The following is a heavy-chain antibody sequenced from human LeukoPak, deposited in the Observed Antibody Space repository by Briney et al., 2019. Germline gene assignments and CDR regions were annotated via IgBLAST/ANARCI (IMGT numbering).Heavy chain of an antibody. V-gene: IGHV1-2*02. Sequence: ASVKVSCKASGYTFTGYYMHWVRQAPGQGLEWMGWINPNSGGTNYAQKFQGRVTMTRDTSISTVYMELSSLRSEDTAVYYCAREEVQYQLLYDAFDIWGQGTMVTVSS. D-gene: IGHD2-2*02. CDR1: GYTFTGYY. CDR3: AREEVQYQLLYDAFDI. J-gene: IGHJ3*02. CDR2: INPNSGGT.